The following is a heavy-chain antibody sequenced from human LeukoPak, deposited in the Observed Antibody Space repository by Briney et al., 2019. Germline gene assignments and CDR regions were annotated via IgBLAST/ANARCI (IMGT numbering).Heavy chain of an antibody. CDR3: ARDYKYAFNN. D-gene: IGHD5-24*01. V-gene: IGHV3-48*01. Sequence: GGSLRLSCAASGFTFSDYSMNWVRQAPGKGLEWISYIGIDSGNTNYADSVKGRFTISGDKAKNSLYLQMNSLRVQDTPVYYFARDYKYAFNNWGQGTLVTVSS. CDR1: GFTFSDYS. J-gene: IGHJ4*02. CDR2: IGIDSGNT.